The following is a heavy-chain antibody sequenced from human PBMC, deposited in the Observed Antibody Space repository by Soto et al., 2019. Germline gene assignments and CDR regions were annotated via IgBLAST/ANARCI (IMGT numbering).Heavy chain of an antibody. V-gene: IGHV3-7*03. J-gene: IGHJ3*02. CDR1: GFTFSSYW. D-gene: IGHD6-6*01. CDR2: IKQDGSEK. CDR3: ARDSIRRSFSRSSTRARDAFDI. Sequence: PGGSLRLSCAASGFTFSSYWMSWVRQAPGKGLEWVANIKQDGSEKYYVDSVKGRFTISRDNAKNSLYLQMNSLRAEDTAVYYCARDSIRRSFSRSSTRARDAFDIWGQGTMVTVSS.